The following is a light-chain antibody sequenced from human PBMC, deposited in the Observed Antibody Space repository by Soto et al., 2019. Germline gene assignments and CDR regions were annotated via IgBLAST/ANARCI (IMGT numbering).Light chain of an antibody. V-gene: IGLV2-14*01. J-gene: IGLJ1*01. CDR2: EVT. CDR1: SSDVGIYNY. CDR3: SSYTTSSTRV. Sequence: QSVLTQPASVSGSPGQSIAISCTGSSSDVGIYNYASWYQQHPGKVPKLIIYEVTNRPSGVSNRFSGSKSGNTASLTISGLQAEDEADYYCSSYTTSSTRVFGTGTKGTVL.